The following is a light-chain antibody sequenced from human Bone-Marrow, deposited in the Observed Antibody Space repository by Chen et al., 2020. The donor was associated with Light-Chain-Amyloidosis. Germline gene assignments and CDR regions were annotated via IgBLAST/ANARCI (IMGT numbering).Light chain of an antibody. V-gene: IGLV3-21*02. CDR3: QVWDRSSDRPV. CDR1: NIGSTS. J-gene: IGLJ3*02. CDR2: DDR. Sequence: SSVLTQPSSVSVAPGQTATIACGGNNIGSTSVYWYQQTPGQAPLLVVYDDRDRPSGIPERLSGSNSGNTATLTISRVEAGDEADYYCQVWDRSSDRPVFGGGTKLTVL.